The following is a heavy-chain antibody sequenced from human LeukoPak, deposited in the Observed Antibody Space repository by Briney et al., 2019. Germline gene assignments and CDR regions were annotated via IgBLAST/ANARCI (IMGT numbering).Heavy chain of an antibody. J-gene: IGHJ4*02. D-gene: IGHD3-22*01. Sequence: SETLSLTCTVSGXSISSYYWNWIRQPAGKGLEWIGRIYTSGSTNYNPSLKSRVTMSLDTSKNHFSLKLSSVTAADTAVYYCARGNYYDSSGYFAYWGQGTLVTVSS. V-gene: IGHV4-4*07. CDR3: ARGNYYDSSGYFAY. CDR1: GXSISSYY. CDR2: IYTSGST.